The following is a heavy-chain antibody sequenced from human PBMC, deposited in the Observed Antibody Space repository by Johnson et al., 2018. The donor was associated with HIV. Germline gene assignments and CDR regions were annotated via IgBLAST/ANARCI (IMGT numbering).Heavy chain of an antibody. D-gene: IGHD4-17*01. CDR2: ISYDGSDK. CDR1: GFTFSSYA. CDR3: AKEDRITVTRVTWGAFDI. J-gene: IGHJ3*02. Sequence: QVQLVESGGGVVQPGGSLRLSCAASGFTFSSYAMHWVRQAPGKGLEWVAVISYDGSDKYYADSVKGRLTLSRDNSKNTLYLQMNSLRAEDTAVYYCAKEDRITVTRVTWGAFDIWGQGTRVTVSA. V-gene: IGHV3-30*04.